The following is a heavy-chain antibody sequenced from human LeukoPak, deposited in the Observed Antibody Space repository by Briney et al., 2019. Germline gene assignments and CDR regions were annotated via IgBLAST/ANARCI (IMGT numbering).Heavy chain of an antibody. CDR3: ARGTYYSSSTSCYTNWFDP. V-gene: IGHV4-4*07. J-gene: IGHJ5*02. CDR1: GGSISSYF. Sequence: KSSETLSLTCTVSGGSISSYFWSWIRQPAGKGLEWIGRIYTSGSTNYNPSLKSRVTMSVDTSKNQFSLKLSSVTAADTAVYYCARGTYYSSSTSCYTNWFDPWGQGTLVTVSS. D-gene: IGHD2-2*02. CDR2: IYTSGST.